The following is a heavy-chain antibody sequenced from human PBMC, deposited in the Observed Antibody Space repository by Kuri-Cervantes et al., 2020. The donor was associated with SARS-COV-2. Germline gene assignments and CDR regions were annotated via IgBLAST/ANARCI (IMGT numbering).Heavy chain of an antibody. Sequence: GESLKISCEASGFTFNNYGVHWVRQAPGKGLEWVAVIWYDGKNKYYADSVKGRFTISRDNSKNTLYLQMNSLRVEDTAVYYCARQSCSGDTCYARPFDYWGQGTLVTVSS. CDR3: ARQSCSGDTCYARPFDY. V-gene: IGHV3-33*01. J-gene: IGHJ4*02. CDR2: IWYDGKNK. CDR1: GFTFNNYG. D-gene: IGHD2-15*01.